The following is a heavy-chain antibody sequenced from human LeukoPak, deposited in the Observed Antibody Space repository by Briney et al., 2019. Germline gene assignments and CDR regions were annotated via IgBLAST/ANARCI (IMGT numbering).Heavy chain of an antibody. Sequence: GGSLRLSCAASGFTFTSYAMTWVRQAPGKGLEWFSAISSSGGNTYYADSVKGRFTISRDNYKNTLYLQMNSLRAEDTAVYYCARDSGIYDSSGYYGLSYYGMDVWGQGTTVTVSS. CDR3: ARDSGIYDSSGYYGLSYYGMDV. D-gene: IGHD3-22*01. CDR2: ISSSGGNT. J-gene: IGHJ6*02. V-gene: IGHV3-23*01. CDR1: GFTFTSYA.